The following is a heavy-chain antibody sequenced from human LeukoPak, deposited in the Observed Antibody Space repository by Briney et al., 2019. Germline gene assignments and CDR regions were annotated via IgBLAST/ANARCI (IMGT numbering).Heavy chain of an antibody. D-gene: IGHD5-18*01. CDR1: GFTFSNYW. V-gene: IGHV3-74*01. J-gene: IGHJ3*02. Sequence: TGGSLRLSCAASGFTFSNYWMHWVRQAPGKGLVWVSRINSDGINTSYADSVKGRFTISRDNAKNSLYLQMNSLRAEDMALYYCAKDMGEYSYGFGYAFDIWGQGTMVTVSS. CDR3: AKDMGEYSYGFGYAFDI. CDR2: INSDGINT.